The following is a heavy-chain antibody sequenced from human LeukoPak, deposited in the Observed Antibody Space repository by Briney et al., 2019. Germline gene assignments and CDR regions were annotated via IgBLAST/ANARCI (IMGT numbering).Heavy chain of an antibody. V-gene: IGHV3-21*01. CDR2: ISSSSSYI. Sequence: PGGSLRLSCAASGFTFSSYSMNWVRQAPGKGLEWVSSISSSSSYIYYADSVEGRFTISRDNAKNSLYLQMNSLGAEDTAVYYCARPSGSPRDAFDIWGQGTMVTVSS. D-gene: IGHD3-3*01. CDR1: GFTFSSYS. CDR3: ARPSGSPRDAFDI. J-gene: IGHJ3*02.